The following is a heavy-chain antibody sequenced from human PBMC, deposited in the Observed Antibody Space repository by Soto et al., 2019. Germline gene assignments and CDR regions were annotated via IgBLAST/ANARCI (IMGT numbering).Heavy chain of an antibody. Sequence: GGSLRLSCAASGFTFSSYWMSWVRQAPGKGLEWVANIKQDGSEKYYVDSVKGRFTISRDNAKNSLYLQMNSLRAEDTAVYYCARDHLDYCGSGSYYKLYWGQGTLVTVSS. J-gene: IGHJ4*02. V-gene: IGHV3-7*01. D-gene: IGHD3-10*01. CDR3: ARDHLDYCGSGSYYKLY. CDR1: GFTFSSYW. CDR2: IKQDGSEK.